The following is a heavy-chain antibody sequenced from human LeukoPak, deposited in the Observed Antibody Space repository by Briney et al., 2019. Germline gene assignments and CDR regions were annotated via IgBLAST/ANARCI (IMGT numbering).Heavy chain of an antibody. CDR3: ATGGGLAVSHI. Sequence: PSETLSLTCTVSGGSISSYYWSWIRQPPGKGLEWIGYIYYSGSTNYNPSLKSRVTISVDTSKNQFSLKLSSVTAADTAVYFCATGGGLAVSHIWGQGTLVTVSS. CDR1: GGSISSYY. CDR2: IYYSGST. J-gene: IGHJ4*02. V-gene: IGHV4-59*08. D-gene: IGHD5/OR15-5a*01.